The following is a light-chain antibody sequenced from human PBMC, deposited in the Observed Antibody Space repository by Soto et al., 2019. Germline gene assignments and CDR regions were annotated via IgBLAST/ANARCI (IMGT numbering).Light chain of an antibody. Sequence: QSVLTQPASVSGSPGQSITLSCTGTTSDVGGFDYVSWYQQHPGKAPKLMIFDVSNRPSGVSDRFSGSKSGNTASLPISGLQAEDEADYYCSSYTTTGTQVFGTGTKVTVL. CDR1: TSDVGGFDY. J-gene: IGLJ1*01. CDR3: SSYTTTGTQV. V-gene: IGLV2-14*03. CDR2: DVS.